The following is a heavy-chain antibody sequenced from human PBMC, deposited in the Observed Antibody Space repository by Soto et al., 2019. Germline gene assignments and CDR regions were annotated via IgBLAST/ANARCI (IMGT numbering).Heavy chain of an antibody. CDR1: GYTFTGYY. CDR3: ARDRDNWNRDWFDP. CDR2: INPNSGGT. J-gene: IGHJ5*02. Sequence: ASVKVSGKASGYTFTGYYMHWVRQAPGQGLEWMGWINPNSGGTNYAQKFQGRVTMTRDTSISTAYMELSRLRSDDTAVYYCARDRDNWNRDWFDPWGQGTLVTVSS. V-gene: IGHV1-2*02. D-gene: IGHD1-20*01.